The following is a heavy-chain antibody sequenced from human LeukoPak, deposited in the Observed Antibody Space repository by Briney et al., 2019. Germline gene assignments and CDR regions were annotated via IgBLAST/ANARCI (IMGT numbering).Heavy chain of an antibody. V-gene: IGHV1-69*05. CDR1: GGTFSSYA. CDR3: ARTLYSGSYYPGY. Sequence: SVKVSCKASGGTFSSYAISWVRQAPGQGLEWMGRIIPIFGTANYAQKFQGRVTITTDESTSTAYMELSSLRSEDTAVYYCARTLYSGSYYPGYWGQGTLVTVSS. D-gene: IGHD1-26*01. J-gene: IGHJ4*02. CDR2: IIPIFGTA.